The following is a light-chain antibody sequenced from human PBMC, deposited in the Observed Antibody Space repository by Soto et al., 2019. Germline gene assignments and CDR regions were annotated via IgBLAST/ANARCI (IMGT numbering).Light chain of an antibody. CDR1: QTVGNF. J-gene: IGKJ1*01. CDR2: DAS. CDR3: QQYTNWPWT. Sequence: PGEGATLSCKASQTVGNFLGWYQQLPGQAPRLLIYDASSRATDIPARFRGSGSGTDFTLTISSLEPEDFAVYFCQQYTNWPWTFGQGTKVEIK. V-gene: IGKV3-11*01.